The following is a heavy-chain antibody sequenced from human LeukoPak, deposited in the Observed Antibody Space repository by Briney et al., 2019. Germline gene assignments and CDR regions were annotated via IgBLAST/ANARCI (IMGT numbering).Heavy chain of an antibody. Sequence: SETLSLTCTVSGGSISSRGFFWGWIRQPPGKGPEWIGEINHSGSTNYNPSLKSRVTISVDTSKNQFSLKLSSVTAADTAVYYCARGGYCSSTSCYHYYYGMDVWGQGTTVTVSS. CDR1: GGSISSRGFF. J-gene: IGHJ6*02. V-gene: IGHV4-39*07. D-gene: IGHD2-2*01. CDR3: ARGGYCSSTSCYHYYYGMDV. CDR2: INHSGST.